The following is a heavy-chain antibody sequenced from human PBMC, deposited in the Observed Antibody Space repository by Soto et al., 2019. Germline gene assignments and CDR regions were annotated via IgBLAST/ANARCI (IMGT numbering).Heavy chain of an antibody. V-gene: IGHV4-34*01. CDR3: ARGPRETSPLDP. CDR2: VNHSGST. J-gene: IGHJ5*02. CDR1: GGTFSGYY. Sequence: SETMSLTCVVYGGTFSGYYLSWIRQPPGKGLEWIGEVNHSGSTNYNPSLKSRVTISVDTSKNQFSLKLNSVTAADTAVYYCARGPRETSPLDPWGQGTLVTVSS.